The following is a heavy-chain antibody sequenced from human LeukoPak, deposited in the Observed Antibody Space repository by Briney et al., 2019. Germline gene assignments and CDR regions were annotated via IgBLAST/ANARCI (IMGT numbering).Heavy chain of an antibody. Sequence: GGSLRLSCAASGFNLSSYDMHWVRQGTGKGLEWVSAIGTAGDTYYSGSVKGRFTISRENAKNSLYLQMNSLRAGDTAVYYCARGSSGLDYRGQGTLVTVSS. D-gene: IGHD3-10*01. CDR3: ARGSSGLDY. V-gene: IGHV3-13*04. CDR2: IGTAGDT. J-gene: IGHJ4*02. CDR1: GFNLSSYD.